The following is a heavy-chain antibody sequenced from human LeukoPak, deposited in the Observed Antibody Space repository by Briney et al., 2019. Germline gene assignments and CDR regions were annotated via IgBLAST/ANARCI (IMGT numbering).Heavy chain of an antibody. J-gene: IGHJ4*02. V-gene: IGHV4-34*01. D-gene: IGHD3-22*01. CDR1: GGSFSGYY. Sequence: SETLSPTRAVSGGSFSGYYWSWIRQPPGKGLWWIGEINHSGSTNYNTSLKSRVTISVDTSKNQLSLKLSSVTAADTAVYYCARVPYYYDSSNDYSGYFDYWGQGTLVTVSS. CDR3: ARVPYYYDSSNDYSGYFDY. CDR2: INHSGST.